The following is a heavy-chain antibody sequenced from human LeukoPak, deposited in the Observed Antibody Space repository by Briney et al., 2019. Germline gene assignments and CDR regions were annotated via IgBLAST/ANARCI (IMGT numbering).Heavy chain of an antibody. CDR1: GYTFTGSY. CDR3: ARAKELPRGSDY. D-gene: IGHD5-24*01. Sequence: ASVKVSCKSSGYTFTGSYMHWVRQAPGQGLEWMGWINPNSGVTNYAQKIQGRVTMTRDTSITTAYMEVSRLRSDDTAVYYCARAKELPRGSDYWGQGTLVTVSS. J-gene: IGHJ4*02. CDR2: INPNSGVT. V-gene: IGHV1-2*02.